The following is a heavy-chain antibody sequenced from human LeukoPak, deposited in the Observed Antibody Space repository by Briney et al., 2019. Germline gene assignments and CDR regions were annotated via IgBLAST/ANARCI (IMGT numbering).Heavy chain of an antibody. CDR2: INPNSGGT. V-gene: IGHV1-2*02. D-gene: IGHD6-6*01. J-gene: IGHJ4*02. CDR3: ARAEWYSSSSYLFDY. CDR1: GYTFTGYY. Sequence: ASVKVSCTASGYTFTGYYMHWVRQAPGQGLEWMGWINPNSGGTNYAQKFQGRVTMTRDTSISTAYMELSRLRSDDTAVYYCARAEWYSSSSYLFDYWGQGTLVTVSS.